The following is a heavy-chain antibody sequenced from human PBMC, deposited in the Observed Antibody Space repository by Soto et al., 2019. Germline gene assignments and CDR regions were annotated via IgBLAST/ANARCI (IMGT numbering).Heavy chain of an antibody. D-gene: IGHD6-19*01. V-gene: IGHV3-64D*08. CDR1: GFIFSNYA. CDR3: AYGHSPIAEAGGTFDY. CDR2: ISTDGGDT. J-gene: IGHJ4*02. Sequence: VQLVEAGGGLVQPGGSLRLSCSVSGFIFSNYAMHWVRQAPGKGLEFVAAISTDGGDTYYADSVKGRLPITRDNSKDTLYLQMSSLTVGDTAVDYCAYGHSPIAEAGGTFDYWGQGMLVTVSS.